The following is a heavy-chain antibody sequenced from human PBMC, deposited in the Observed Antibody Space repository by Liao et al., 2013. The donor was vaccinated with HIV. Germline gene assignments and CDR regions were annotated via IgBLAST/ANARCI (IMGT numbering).Heavy chain of an antibody. V-gene: IGHV4-4*07. CDR1: GGSISGFF. CDR3: ALGDYYDSRLG. D-gene: IGHD3-22*01. CDR2: MYTSGYI. J-gene: IGHJ3*01. Sequence: QVQLQESGPGLVKPSETLSLTCTVSGGSISGFFWSWIRQPAGKGLEWIGHMYTSGYINYNPSLKSRVTMSVDTSKNQLSLKLSSVTAADTAVYYCALGDYYDSRLGWGQGTMVTVSS.